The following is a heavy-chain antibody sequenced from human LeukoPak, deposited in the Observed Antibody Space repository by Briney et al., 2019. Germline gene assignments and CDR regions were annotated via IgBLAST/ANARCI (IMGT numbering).Heavy chain of an antibody. CDR3: ARTGSLAPYYSMDV. Sequence: GRSLRLSCAASGVTSTSYWMSCVRQAPGKGVEWVANIKPDGSEKYYVNSVKGRFTISRDSAKISLYLQMSSLRAEDTAVYCCARTGSLAPYYSMDVWGKGTTVTVSS. V-gene: IGHV3-7*01. CDR2: IKPDGSEK. CDR1: GVTSTSYW. D-gene: IGHD2-15*01. J-gene: IGHJ6*04.